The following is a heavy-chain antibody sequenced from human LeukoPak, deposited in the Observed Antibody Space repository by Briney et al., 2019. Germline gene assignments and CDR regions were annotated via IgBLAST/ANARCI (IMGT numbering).Heavy chain of an antibody. J-gene: IGHJ4*02. V-gene: IGHV4-39*01. CDR2: IYYSGGT. CDR3: ARHKGASSEEPFDY. D-gene: IGHD6-25*01. CDR1: GGSISGSSYY. Sequence: SETLSLTCTVSGGSISGSSYYWGWIRQPPGKGLEWLGSIYYSGGTYYNPSLKSRVTISVDTSKSQLSLMLSSETAADTAVYYCARHKGASSEEPFDYWGQGTQVTVSS.